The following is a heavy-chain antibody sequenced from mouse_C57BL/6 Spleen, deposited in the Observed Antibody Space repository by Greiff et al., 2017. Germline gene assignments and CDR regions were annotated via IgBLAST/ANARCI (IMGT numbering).Heavy chain of an antibody. V-gene: IGHV1-80*01. CDR3: ARSYDGYSRGNFAY. CDR1: GYAFSSYW. J-gene: IGHJ3*01. D-gene: IGHD2-3*01. Sequence: VQLQESGAELVKPGASVKISCKASGYAFSSYWMNWVKQRPGKGLEWIGQIYPGDGDTNYNGKFKGKASLTADKSSSTAYMQLSSLTSEDSAVYFCARSYDGYSRGNFAYWGQGTLVTVSA. CDR2: IYPGDGDT.